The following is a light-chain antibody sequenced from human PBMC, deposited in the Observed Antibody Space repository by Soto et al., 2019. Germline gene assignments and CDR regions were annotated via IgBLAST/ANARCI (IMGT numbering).Light chain of an antibody. V-gene: IGKV3-20*01. CDR1: QSVSGSF. Sequence: EIVLTQSPGTLSLSPGERATLSCRASQSVSGSFLAWYQQRPGQAPRLLIYIASSRATGIPDRFSGSGSGTDFILTISRLEPEDFAVYYCQQYGSSPQTFGQGTKVEIK. CDR3: QQYGSSPQT. J-gene: IGKJ1*01. CDR2: IAS.